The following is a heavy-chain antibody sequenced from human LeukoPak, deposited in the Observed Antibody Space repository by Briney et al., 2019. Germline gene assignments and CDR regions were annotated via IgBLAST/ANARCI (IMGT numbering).Heavy chain of an antibody. V-gene: IGHV3-23*01. J-gene: IGHJ4*02. CDR2: ISGSGGST. CDR1: GFTFSSYW. CDR3: AKFGVGATYFDY. D-gene: IGHD1-26*01. Sequence: GGSLRLSCSASGFTFSSYWMSWVRQAPGKGLEWVSTISGSGGSTYYADSVKGRFTISRDNSKNTLYLQMNSLRAEDTAVYYCAKFGVGATYFDYWGQGTLVTVSS.